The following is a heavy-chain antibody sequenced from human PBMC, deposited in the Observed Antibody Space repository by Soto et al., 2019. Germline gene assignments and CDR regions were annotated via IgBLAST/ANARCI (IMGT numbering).Heavy chain of an antibody. CDR3: AKERDSSGYYTSGGMDV. CDR2: ISYDGSNK. D-gene: IGHD3-22*01. CDR1: GFTFSSYG. V-gene: IGHV3-30*18. Sequence: GGSLRLSCAASGFTFSSYGMHWVRQAPGKGLEWVAVISYDGSNKYYADSVKGRFTISRDNSKNTLYLQMNSLRAEDTAVYYCAKERDSSGYYTSGGMDVWGQGTTVTVSS. J-gene: IGHJ6*02.